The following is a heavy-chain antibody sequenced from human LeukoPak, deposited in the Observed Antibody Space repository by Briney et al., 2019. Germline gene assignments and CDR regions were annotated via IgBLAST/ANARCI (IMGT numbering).Heavy chain of an antibody. CDR3: ARVPSRYDILTGYYPWAGLDV. J-gene: IGHJ6*02. CDR1: GDGNSSHF. Sequence: SEALSLACTVSGDGNSSHFWSWVRQPPGKGLEWIAYIYDSGNTNYNPSLKSRVTISVDRSNNQFFLKMNSVTAADTAVYFCARVPSRYDILTGYYPWAGLDVWGQGITVTVSS. D-gene: IGHD3-9*01. V-gene: IGHV4-59*11. CDR2: IYDSGNT.